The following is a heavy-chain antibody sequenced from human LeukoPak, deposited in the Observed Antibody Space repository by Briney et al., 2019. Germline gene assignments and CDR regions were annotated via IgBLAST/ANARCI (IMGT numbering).Heavy chain of an antibody. D-gene: IGHD3-10*01. Sequence: GGSLRLSCAASGFTVSSNFMSWVRQAPGKGLEWVSVIYSGGTTYYADSLKGRFTISRDSSKNTLYLQMNSLRADDTAVYYCARLIRGSGTYFNYEYFQHWGQGTPVTVSS. CDR1: GFTVSSNF. J-gene: IGHJ1*01. CDR2: IYSGGTT. V-gene: IGHV3-53*01. CDR3: ARLIRGSGTYFNYEYFQH.